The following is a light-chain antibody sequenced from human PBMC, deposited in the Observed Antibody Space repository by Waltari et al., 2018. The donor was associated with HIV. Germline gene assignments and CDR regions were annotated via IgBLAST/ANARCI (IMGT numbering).Light chain of an antibody. CDR2: GTS. CDR3: QQYGTLPVT. Sequence: ETVLTQSPGTLSLSQGERATLSCRASQYVTSSYFAWYQQKPGQPPRLLIFGTSTRATGIPDRFTGSGSGTDFTLTISRLEPEDFAVYSCQQYGTLPVTFGQGTKLEIK. J-gene: IGKJ2*01. CDR1: QYVTSSY. V-gene: IGKV3-20*01.